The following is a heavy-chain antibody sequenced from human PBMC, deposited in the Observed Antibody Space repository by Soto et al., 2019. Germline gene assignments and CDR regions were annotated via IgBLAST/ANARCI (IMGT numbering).Heavy chain of an antibody. CDR3: ARAWVVVTAPDY. Sequence: QVQLVQSGAEEKKPGASVKVSCKASGYTFTSYAMHWVRQAPGQRLEWMGWINAGNGNTKYSQKFQGRVTITRDTSASTAYMAVSSLRSEDTAVYYCARAWVVVTAPDYWGQGTLVTVSS. J-gene: IGHJ4*02. D-gene: IGHD2-21*02. V-gene: IGHV1-3*05. CDR1: GYTFTSYA. CDR2: INAGNGNT.